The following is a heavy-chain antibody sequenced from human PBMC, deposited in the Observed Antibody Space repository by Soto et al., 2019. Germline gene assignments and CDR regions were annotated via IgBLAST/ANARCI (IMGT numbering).Heavy chain of an antibody. CDR2: ICSGGST. J-gene: IGHJ4*02. Sequence: GGSLRLSCAASGFTVSSNYMSWVRQAPGKGLEWVSVICSGGSTYYADSVKGRFTISRDNSKNTLYLQMNSLRAEDTAVYYCASGRRDGYNSGVLDYWGQGTLVTVSS. CDR3: ASGRRDGYNSGVLDY. V-gene: IGHV3-53*01. CDR1: GFTVSSNY. D-gene: IGHD5-12*01.